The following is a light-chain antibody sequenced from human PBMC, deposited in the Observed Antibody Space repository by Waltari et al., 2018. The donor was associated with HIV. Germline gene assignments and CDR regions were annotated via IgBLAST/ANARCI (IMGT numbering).Light chain of an antibody. V-gene: IGLV2-14*01. CDR2: EVS. Sequence: QSALTQPASVSGSPGQSIPISCTGTSSDVGGYTYVSWYQQHPGKAPKRLIYEVSNRPSGISNRFSGSKSGNTASLTISGLQAEDEADYYCCSYASSTTLDVFGGGTKLTVL. CDR3: CSYASSTTLDV. J-gene: IGLJ2*01. CDR1: SSDVGGYTY.